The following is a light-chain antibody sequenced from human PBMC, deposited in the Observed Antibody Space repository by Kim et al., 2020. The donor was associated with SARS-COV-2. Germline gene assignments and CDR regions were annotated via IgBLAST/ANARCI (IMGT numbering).Light chain of an antibody. J-gene: IGKJ2*01. CDR1: QSISSY. CDR3: QQSYSTLPYT. Sequence: ASVGDRVTITCRASQSISSYLNWYQQKPGKAPKLLIYAASSLQSGGPSRFSGSGSGTDFTLTISSLQPEDFATYYCQQSYSTLPYTFGQGTKLEI. V-gene: IGKV1-39*01. CDR2: AAS.